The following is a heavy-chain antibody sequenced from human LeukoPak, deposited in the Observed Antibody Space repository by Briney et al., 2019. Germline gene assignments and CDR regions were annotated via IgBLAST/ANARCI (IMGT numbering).Heavy chain of an antibody. D-gene: IGHD5-12*01. CDR1: GFTFSSYS. CDR3: ARVLAVATTIDY. CDR2: ISGSSSYI. J-gene: IGHJ4*02. V-gene: IGHV3-21*01. Sequence: KPGGSLRVSCAASGFTFSSYSMDWVRQAPGKGLEWVSSISGSSSYIHYADSVKGRFTISRDNAKNSLYLQMNSLRAEDTAVYYCARVLAVATTIDYGGQGTLVTVSS.